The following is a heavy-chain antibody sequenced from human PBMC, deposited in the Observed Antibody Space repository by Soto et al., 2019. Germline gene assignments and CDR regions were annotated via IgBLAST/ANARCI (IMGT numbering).Heavy chain of an antibody. CDR1: GGTFSSYA. J-gene: IGHJ4*02. Sequence: QVQLVQSGAEVKKPGSSVKVSCKASGGTFSSYAISWVRQAPGQGLEWMGGIIPIFGTANYAQKFQGRVTITADESTSTAYMELSSLRSEDTAVYSCARGWYCISTSCYAVGGERYFDYWGQGTLVTVSS. CDR2: IIPIFGTA. D-gene: IGHD2-2*01. V-gene: IGHV1-69*12. CDR3: ARGWYCISTSCYAVGGERYFDY.